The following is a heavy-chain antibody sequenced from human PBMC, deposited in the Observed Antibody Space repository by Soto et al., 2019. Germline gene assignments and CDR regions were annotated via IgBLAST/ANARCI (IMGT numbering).Heavy chain of an antibody. J-gene: IGHJ5*02. Sequence: QLQLQESGSGLVKPSQTLSLTCAVSGGSISSGGYSWSWIRQPPGKGLEWIGYIYHSGSTYYNPYIKIGVTISVDRSKNQFSLELSSVAAADTAVDYCARVPLPWGQGTLVTVSS. CDR2: IYHSGST. CDR1: GGSISSGGYS. V-gene: IGHV4-30-2*01. CDR3: ARVPLP.